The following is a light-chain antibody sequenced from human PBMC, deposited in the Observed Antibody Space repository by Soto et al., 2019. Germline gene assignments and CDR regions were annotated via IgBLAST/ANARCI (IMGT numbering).Light chain of an antibody. V-gene: IGKV3-20*01. CDR1: QSVSSY. CDR2: GAS. CDR3: QHFGGTTVT. J-gene: IGKJ5*01. Sequence: IVLTRSPANMSLSPGRSVGHSCRSSQSVSSYLAWYQQKPGRAPSLLIYGASTRATGIPDRFSGSGSGTHCTLIISRLEPGDFAVYYCQHFGGTTVTFGQGTRLEIK.